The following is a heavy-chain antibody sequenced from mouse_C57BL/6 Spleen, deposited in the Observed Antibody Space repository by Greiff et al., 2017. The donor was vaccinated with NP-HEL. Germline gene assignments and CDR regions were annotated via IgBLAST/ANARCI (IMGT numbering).Heavy chain of an antibody. CDR2: IYPGDGDT. J-gene: IGHJ1*03. CDR1: GYAFSSSW. V-gene: IGHV1-82*01. Sequence: VKLQESGPELVKPGASVKISCKASGYAFSSSWMNWVKQRPGKGLEWIGRIYPGDGDTNYNGKFKGKATLTADKSSSTAYMQLSSLTSEDSAVYFCARGGYYYGSSGYFDVWGTGTAVTVSS. D-gene: IGHD1-1*01. CDR3: ARGGYYYGSSGYFDV.